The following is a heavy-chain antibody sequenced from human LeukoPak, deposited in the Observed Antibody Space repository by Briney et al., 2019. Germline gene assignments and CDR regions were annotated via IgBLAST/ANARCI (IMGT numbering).Heavy chain of an antibody. Sequence: SETLSLTCTVSGYSISSGYYWGWIWQPPGKGLEWIGSIYHSGSTYYNPSLKSRVTISVDTSKNQFSLKLSSVTAADTAVYYCARERDGSGTQRGLDYWGQGTLVIVSS. CDR1: GYSISSGYY. CDR2: IYHSGST. D-gene: IGHD3-10*01. CDR3: ARERDGSGTQRGLDY. J-gene: IGHJ4*02. V-gene: IGHV4-38-2*02.